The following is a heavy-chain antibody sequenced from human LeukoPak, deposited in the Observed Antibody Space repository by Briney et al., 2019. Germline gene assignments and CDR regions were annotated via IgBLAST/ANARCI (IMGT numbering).Heavy chain of an antibody. Sequence: PSETLSLTCTVYGGSISSYYWSWIRQPPGKGLEWIGYIYYSGSTNYNPSLKSRVTISVDTSKNQFSLKLSSVTAADTAVYYCARDRGDSSGYYEEGDAFDIWGQGTMVTVSS. D-gene: IGHD3-22*01. J-gene: IGHJ3*02. CDR3: ARDRGDSSGYYEEGDAFDI. CDR1: GGSISSYY. V-gene: IGHV4-59*01. CDR2: IYYSGST.